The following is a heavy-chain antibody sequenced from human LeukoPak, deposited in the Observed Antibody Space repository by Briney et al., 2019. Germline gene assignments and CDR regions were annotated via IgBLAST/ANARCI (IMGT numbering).Heavy chain of an antibody. CDR2: IYYSGST. V-gene: IGHV4-59*01. J-gene: IGHJ4*02. CDR3: ARGVEWEPEKYYFDY. CDR1: GGSISSYY. D-gene: IGHD1-26*01. Sequence: KPSETLSLTCTVSGGSISSYYWSWIRRPPGKGLEWIGYIYYSGSTNYNPSLKSRVTISVDTSKNQFSLKLSSVTAADTAVYYCARGVEWEPEKYYFDYWGQGTLVTVSS.